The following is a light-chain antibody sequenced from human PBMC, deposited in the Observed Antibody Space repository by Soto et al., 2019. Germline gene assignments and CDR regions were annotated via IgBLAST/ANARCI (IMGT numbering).Light chain of an antibody. CDR1: SSNIGARYE. CDR2: EDI. V-gene: IGLV1-40*01. J-gene: IGLJ2*01. Sequence: QSVLTQPPSVSGAPGQTVTISCTGSSSNIGARYEVHWYQQLPGTARKLLIYEDIKRPSGIPDRFSGSKSGASASLAITGLLSEDEAEYYCQSYDSSLSGVVFGGGTKLTVL. CDR3: QSYDSSLSGVV.